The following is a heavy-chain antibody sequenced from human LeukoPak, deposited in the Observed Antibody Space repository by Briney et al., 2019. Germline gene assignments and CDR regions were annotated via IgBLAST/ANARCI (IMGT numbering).Heavy chain of an antibody. V-gene: IGHV3-20*04. CDR3: ARVPGYYDSSGYRRGDVAFDI. CDR2: INWNGGST. Sequence: QPGGSLRLSCAASGFTFDDYGMSWVRQAPGKGLEWVSGINWNGGSTGYADSVKGRFTISRDNAKNSLYLQMNSLRAEDTAVYYCARVPGYYDSSGYRRGDVAFDIWGQGTMVTVSS. D-gene: IGHD3-22*01. J-gene: IGHJ3*02. CDR1: GFTFDDYG.